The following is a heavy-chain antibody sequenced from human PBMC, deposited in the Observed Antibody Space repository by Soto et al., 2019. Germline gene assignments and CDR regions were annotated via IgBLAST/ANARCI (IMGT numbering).Heavy chain of an antibody. CDR2: IWYHGTTK. D-gene: IGHD5-18*01. CDR1: GFSLSRYG. CDR3: ARDVDTTSHLNWFDP. V-gene: IGHV3-33*01. Sequence: SLRLSCEVSGFSLSRYGMHWVRQAPGKGLEWVAVIWYHGTTKNYADSVKGRFTISRDISKNTVYLQMDSLEVEDTAVYYCARDVDTTSHLNWFDPWGQGVMVTVS. J-gene: IGHJ5*02.